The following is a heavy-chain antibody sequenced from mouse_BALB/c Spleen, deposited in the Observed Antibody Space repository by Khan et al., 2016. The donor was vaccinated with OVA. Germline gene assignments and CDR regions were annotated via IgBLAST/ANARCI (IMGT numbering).Heavy chain of an antibody. V-gene: IGHV3-2*02. CDR2: ISYSGTT. D-gene: IGHD2-12*01. J-gene: IGHJ2*01. CDR3: ARTTRIKY. CDR1: GYSITSGYG. Sequence: EVQLQESGPGLVKPSQSLSLTCTVTGYSITSGYGRNWIRQLPGNKLERMVYISYSGTTNYNPSLKSRIFITRDSSKNQFFLQLNSVTTEDTAAYYCARTTRIKYWGQGTTLTVSS.